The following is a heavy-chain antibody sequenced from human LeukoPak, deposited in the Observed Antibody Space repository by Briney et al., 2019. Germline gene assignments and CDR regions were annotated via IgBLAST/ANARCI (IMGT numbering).Heavy chain of an antibody. CDR3: ARGIAVAGTASDY. CDR1: GFTFSSYA. J-gene: IGHJ4*02. CDR2: ISYDGSNK. D-gene: IGHD6-19*01. Sequence: GGSLRLSCAASGFTFSSYAMHWVRQAPGKGLEWVAVISYDGSNKYYADSVKGRFTISRDNSKNTLYLQMNSLRAEDTAVYYCARGIAVAGTASDYWGQGTLVTVSS. V-gene: IGHV3-30*04.